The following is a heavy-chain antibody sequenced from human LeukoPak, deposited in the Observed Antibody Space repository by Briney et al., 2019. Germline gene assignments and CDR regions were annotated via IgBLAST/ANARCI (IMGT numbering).Heavy chain of an antibody. J-gene: IGHJ4*02. CDR2: ISYDGSNK. CDR3: AKDAAAGTRPYYSDY. Sequence: GGSLRLSCAASGFTFSSYAMHWVRQAPGKGLEWVAVISYDGSNKYYADSVKGRFTISRDNSKNTLYLQMNSLRAEDTAVYYCAKDAAAGTRPYYSDYWGQGTLVTVSS. CDR1: GFTFSSYA. V-gene: IGHV3-30*04. D-gene: IGHD6-13*01.